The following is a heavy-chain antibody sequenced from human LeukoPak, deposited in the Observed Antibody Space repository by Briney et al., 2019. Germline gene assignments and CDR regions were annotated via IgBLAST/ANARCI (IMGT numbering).Heavy chain of an antibody. Sequence: GGSLRLSCAVSGFTFSSYAMHWVRQAPGKGLDWVAVISYDGSNKSYADFVKGRFTISRDNSKNTLYLQMNSLRAEDTAVYYCARGSVVVGEINFGYWGQGTLVTVSS. CDR1: GFTFSSYA. D-gene: IGHD2-2*01. J-gene: IGHJ4*02. CDR3: ARGSVVVGEINFGY. V-gene: IGHV3-30-3*01. CDR2: ISYDGSNK.